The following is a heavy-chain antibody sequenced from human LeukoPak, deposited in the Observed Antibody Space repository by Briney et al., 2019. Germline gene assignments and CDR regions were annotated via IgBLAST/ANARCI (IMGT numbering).Heavy chain of an antibody. J-gene: IGHJ4*02. V-gene: IGHV4-59*01. Sequence: SETLSLTCAVSGGFISSYYWSWIRQPPGKGLEWIGYIYYSGSINYNPSLKSRVTISVDTSKNQFSLKLNSVTAADTAVYYCAREAFVSGPYYFDYWGQGTLVTVSS. D-gene: IGHD3-16*01. CDR2: IYYSGSI. CDR3: AREAFVSGPYYFDY. CDR1: GGFISSYY.